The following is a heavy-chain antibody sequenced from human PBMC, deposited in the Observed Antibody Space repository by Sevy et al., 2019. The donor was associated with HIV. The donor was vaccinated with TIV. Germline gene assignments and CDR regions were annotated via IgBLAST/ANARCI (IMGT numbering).Heavy chain of an antibody. D-gene: IGHD3-22*01. Sequence: GGSLRLSCAASGFTFSSYWMTWVRQAPGKGLEWVANIKQDISEKYYADSVKGRVTISRDNARNSLYLQMESLRAEDTAVYYCARAQQVTMLVVIGGLYFDFWGQGTLVTVSS. CDR1: GFTFSSYW. V-gene: IGHV3-7*01. CDR2: IKQDISEK. CDR3: ARAQQVTMLVVIGGLYFDF. J-gene: IGHJ4*02.